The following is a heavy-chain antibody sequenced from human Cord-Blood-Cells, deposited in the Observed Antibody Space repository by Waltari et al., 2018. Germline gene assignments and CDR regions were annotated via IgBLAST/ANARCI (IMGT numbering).Heavy chain of an antibody. D-gene: IGHD3-10*01. CDR2: IYYSGST. CDR1: GGSICSSSYY. J-gene: IGHJ5*02. V-gene: IGHV4-39*01. Sequence: QLQLQESGPGLVKPSETLSLTCTVSGGSICSSSYYWGWIRQPPGKGLEWIGSIYYSGSTYYNPSLKSRVTISVDTSKNQFSLKLSSVTAADTAVYYCARRLVRGIGYNWFDPWGQGTLVTVSS. CDR3: ARRLVRGIGYNWFDP.